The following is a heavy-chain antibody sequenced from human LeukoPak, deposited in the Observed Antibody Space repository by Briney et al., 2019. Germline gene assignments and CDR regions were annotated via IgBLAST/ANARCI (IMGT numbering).Heavy chain of an antibody. Sequence: ASVKASCKASGGTFSSYAISWVRQAPGQGLEWMGGIIPIFGTANYAQKFQGRVTITADKSTSTAYMELSSLRSEDTAVYYCASSRWLQPNWFDPWGQGTLVTVSS. D-gene: IGHD5-24*01. CDR1: GGTFSSYA. CDR3: ASSRWLQPNWFDP. J-gene: IGHJ5*02. CDR2: IIPIFGTA. V-gene: IGHV1-69*06.